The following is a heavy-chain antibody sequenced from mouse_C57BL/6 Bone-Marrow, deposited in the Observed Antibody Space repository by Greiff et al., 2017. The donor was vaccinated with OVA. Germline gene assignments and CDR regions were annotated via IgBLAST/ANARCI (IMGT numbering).Heavy chain of an antibody. J-gene: IGHJ2*01. Sequence: EVMLVESGGGLVKPGGSLKLSCAASGFTFSSYAMSWVRQTPEKRLEWVATISDGGSYTYYPDNVKGRFTISRDNAKNNLYLQMSHLKSEDTAMYYCARDPLGPFDYWGQGTTLTVSS. CDR3: ARDPLGPFDY. CDR2: ISDGGSYT. CDR1: GFTFSSYA. V-gene: IGHV5-4*01. D-gene: IGHD4-1*01.